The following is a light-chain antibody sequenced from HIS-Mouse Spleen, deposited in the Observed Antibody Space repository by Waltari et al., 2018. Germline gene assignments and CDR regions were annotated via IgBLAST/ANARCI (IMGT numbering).Light chain of an antibody. J-gene: IGLJ2*01. V-gene: IGLV2-11*01. CDR2: EVS. CDR1: SSDVGGYNY. Sequence: QSALTQPRSVSGSPGQSVTISCTGTSSDVGGYNYVSWYQQHPGKAPKLMIYEVSKRPSGVPDRFSGPKSGNTASLTISGLQAEDEADYYCCSYAGSYTLFGGGTKLTVL. CDR3: CSYAGSYTL.